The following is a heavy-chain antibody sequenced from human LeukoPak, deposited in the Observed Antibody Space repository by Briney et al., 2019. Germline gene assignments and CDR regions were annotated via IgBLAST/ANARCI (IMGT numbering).Heavy chain of an antibody. Sequence: GGSLRLSCAASGFNFDDYGMTWVRQIPCKGLEWVAGVNSNGRSAGYAASVRGRFTISRDNAKNSLYLEMGSLRLEDTAFYYCTRGYSTRHFPFDSWGRGTLVTVSS. J-gene: IGHJ4*02. D-gene: IGHD6-13*01. V-gene: IGHV3-20*04. CDR2: VNSNGRSA. CDR1: GFNFDDYG. CDR3: TRGYSTRHFPFDS.